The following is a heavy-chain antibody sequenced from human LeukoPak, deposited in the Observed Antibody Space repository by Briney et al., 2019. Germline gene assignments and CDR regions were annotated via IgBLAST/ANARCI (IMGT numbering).Heavy chain of an antibody. CDR3: ARDGITIFGVVKDPFDY. CDR1: GGTFSSYA. Sequence: SVKVSCKASGGTFSSYAISWVRQAPGQGREWMGRIIPIFGTSNYAQKFQGRVTITTDESTSTAYMELSSLRSEDTAVYYCARDGITIFGVVKDPFDYWGEGTLVTVSS. J-gene: IGHJ4*02. CDR2: IIPIFGTS. D-gene: IGHD3-3*01. V-gene: IGHV1-69*05.